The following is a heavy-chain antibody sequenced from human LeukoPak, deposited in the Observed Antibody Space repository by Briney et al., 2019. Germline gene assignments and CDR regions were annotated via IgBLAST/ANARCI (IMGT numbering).Heavy chain of an antibody. CDR1: GGSFSGYY. J-gene: IGHJ5*02. CDR3: ARGPLRVMITFGNWFDP. CDR2: ISHGGST. V-gene: IGHV4-34*01. Sequence: SETLSLTCAVYGGSFSGYYWSWIRQPPGKGLEWIGEISHGGSTNYNPSLKSRVTISVDTSKNQFSLKLRSVTAADTAVYYCARGPLRVMITFGNWFDPWGQGTLVTASS. D-gene: IGHD3-16*01.